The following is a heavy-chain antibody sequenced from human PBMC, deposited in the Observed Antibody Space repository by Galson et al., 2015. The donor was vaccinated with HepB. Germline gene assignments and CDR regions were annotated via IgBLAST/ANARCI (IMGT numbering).Heavy chain of an antibody. Sequence: SVKVSCKASGYTFTSFGINWVRQAPGQGLEWMGWISGYNGNTNYAQKLQGRVSMTTDTSTSTAYMELRSLRSDDTAIYYCARDLAVAGTLGYWGQGTLVTVSS. D-gene: IGHD6-19*01. V-gene: IGHV1-18*04. CDR1: GYTFTSFG. J-gene: IGHJ4*02. CDR3: ARDLAVAGTLGY. CDR2: ISGYNGNT.